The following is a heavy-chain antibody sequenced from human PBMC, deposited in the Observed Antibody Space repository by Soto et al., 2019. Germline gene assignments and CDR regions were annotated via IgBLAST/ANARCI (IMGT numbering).Heavy chain of an antibody. CDR2: ISAYNGNT. Sequence: SVKVSFKASGYTFTSYGISWVRQAPGQGLEWMGWISAYNGNTNYAQKLQGRVTMTTDTSTSTAYMELRSLRSDDTAVYYCARWASLFDWFDPWGQGTLVTVSS. V-gene: IGHV1-18*04. J-gene: IGHJ5*02. CDR1: GYTFTSYG. CDR3: ARWASLFDWFDP.